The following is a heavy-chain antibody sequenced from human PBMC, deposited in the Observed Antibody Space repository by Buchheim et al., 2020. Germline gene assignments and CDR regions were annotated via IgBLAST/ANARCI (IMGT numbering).Heavy chain of an antibody. CDR1: GFTFSSYA. V-gene: IGHV3-30-3*01. D-gene: IGHD6-13*01. Sequence: QVQLVESGGGVVQPGRSLRLSCAASGFTFSSYAMHWVRQAPGKGLEWVAVISYDGSNKYYADSVKGRFTISRDNSKNTLYLQMNSLRAEDTAVYYCARGDAAAAAPEDYWGQGTL. CDR2: ISYDGSNK. J-gene: IGHJ4*02. CDR3: ARGDAAAAAPEDY.